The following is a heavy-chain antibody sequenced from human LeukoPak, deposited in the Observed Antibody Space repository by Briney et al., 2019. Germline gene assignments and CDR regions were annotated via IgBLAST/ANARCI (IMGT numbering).Heavy chain of an antibody. Sequence: SETLSLTCTVSGGSISSGGYYWSWIRRHPGKGPEWIGYIYYSGSTYYNPSLKSRVTISVDTSKNQFSLKLSSVTAADTAVYYCARGDVDTGFDYWGQGTLVTVSS. CDR2: IYYSGST. D-gene: IGHD5-18*01. CDR1: GGSISSGGYY. V-gene: IGHV4-31*03. CDR3: ARGDVDTGFDY. J-gene: IGHJ4*02.